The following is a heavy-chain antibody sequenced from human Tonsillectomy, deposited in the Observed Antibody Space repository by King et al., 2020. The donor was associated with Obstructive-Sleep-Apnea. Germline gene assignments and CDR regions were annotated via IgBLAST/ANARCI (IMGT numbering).Heavy chain of an antibody. CDR3: ARALYDILTGADY. Sequence: VQLVESGGGLVQPGGSLRLSCAASGFTFSSYWMHWVRQAPGKGLVWVSRIFSDGSSTSYADSVKGRFTISSDNAKNTLYLQMNSLRAEDTAVYYCARALYDILTGADYWGQGTLVTVSS. V-gene: IGHV3-74*01. J-gene: IGHJ4*02. CDR2: IFSDGSST. D-gene: IGHD3-9*01. CDR1: GFTFSSYW.